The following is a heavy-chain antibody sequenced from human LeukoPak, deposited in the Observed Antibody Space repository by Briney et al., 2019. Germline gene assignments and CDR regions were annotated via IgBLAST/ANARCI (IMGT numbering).Heavy chain of an antibody. V-gene: IGHV3-21*01. Sequence: GGSLRLSCATSGFTFSSYSMNWVRQAPGKGLEWVSCISSSSSYIYYTDSVKGRFTISRDNAKNSLTLQMNSLRAEDTAVYYCARDLKYYDSSGFDHWGQGTLVTVSS. CDR3: ARDLKYYDSSGFDH. J-gene: IGHJ4*02. CDR2: ISSSSSYI. CDR1: GFTFSSYS. D-gene: IGHD3-22*01.